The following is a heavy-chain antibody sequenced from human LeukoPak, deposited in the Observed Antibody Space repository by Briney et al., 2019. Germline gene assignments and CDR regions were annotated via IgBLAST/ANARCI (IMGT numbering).Heavy chain of an antibody. V-gene: IGHV3-23*01. J-gene: IGHJ4*02. CDR3: ARRLLTGGVADFFDF. D-gene: IGHD2-21*01. CDR2: ISPSGDST. CDR1: GFTFSSHS. Sequence: PGGSLRLSCAASGFTFSSHSMSWVRRPPGEGLEWVAAISPSGDSTTYRDSVKGQFTISRDNSRNRLYLQMNTLTVEDTAIYYSARRLLTGGVADFFDFWGQGALVTVSS.